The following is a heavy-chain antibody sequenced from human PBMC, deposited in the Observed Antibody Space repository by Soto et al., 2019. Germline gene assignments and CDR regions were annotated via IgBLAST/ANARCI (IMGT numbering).Heavy chain of an antibody. CDR2: INHGGTT. CDR1: GGSFSGYH. V-gene: IGHV4-34*01. Sequence: QVQLQQWGAGLLKPSETLSLTCAVYGGSFSGYHWSWIRQPPGKGLEWIGEINHGGTTNYNPSLKSRVTISVDTSKNQFSLKLSSVTAADTAVYYCARGSGRSSGWGTYYYYGMDVWGQGTTVTVSS. CDR3: ARGSGRSSGWGTYYYYGMDV. D-gene: IGHD6-19*01. J-gene: IGHJ6*02.